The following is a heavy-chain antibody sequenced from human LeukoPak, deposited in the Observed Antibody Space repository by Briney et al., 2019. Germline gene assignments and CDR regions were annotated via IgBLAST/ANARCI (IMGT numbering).Heavy chain of an antibody. CDR2: IYSGGST. CDR1: GFTVSSNY. CDR3: ARDLAGYNSFDY. V-gene: IGHV3-66*01. J-gene: IGHJ4*02. Sequence: GGSLRLSCAASGFTVSSNYMSWVRQAPGKGLEWVSSIYSGGSTYYTDSVKGRFTISRDNPKNTLYLQMNSLRAEDTAVYYCARDLAGYNSFDYWGQGTLVTVSS. D-gene: IGHD5-24*01.